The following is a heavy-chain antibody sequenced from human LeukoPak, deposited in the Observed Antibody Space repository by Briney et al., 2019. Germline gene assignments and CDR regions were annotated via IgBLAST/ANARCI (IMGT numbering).Heavy chain of an antibody. J-gene: IGHJ4*02. D-gene: IGHD1-1*01. CDR1: GFDVSINY. Sequence: GGSLRLSCAASGFDVSINYMNWIRQSPEKGLEWVSIIHNDGNTYYAHSVKGRFTVSTDNSKNTVSLQMDSLRVDDTAVYFCARGFLQLTPYYFDYWGQGTLVTVSS. CDR2: IHNDGNT. V-gene: IGHV3-66*01. CDR3: ARGFLQLTPYYFDY.